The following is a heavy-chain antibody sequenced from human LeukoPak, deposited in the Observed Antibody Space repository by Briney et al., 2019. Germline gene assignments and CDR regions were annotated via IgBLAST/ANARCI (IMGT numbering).Heavy chain of an antibody. CDR3: ARVSSRIWFGELGYYFDY. Sequence: GASVKVSCKASGYTFTRYYMHWVRQAPGQGLEWMGIINPSGGSTNYAQKFQGRVTMTRDMSTSTVYMELSSLRSEDTAVYYCARVSSRIWFGELGYYFDYWGQGTLVTVSS. CDR2: INPSGGST. J-gene: IGHJ4*02. D-gene: IGHD3-10*01. CDR1: GYTFTRYY. V-gene: IGHV1-46*01.